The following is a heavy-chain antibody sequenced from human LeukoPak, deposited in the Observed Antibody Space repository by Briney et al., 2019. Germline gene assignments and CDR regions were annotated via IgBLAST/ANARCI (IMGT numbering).Heavy chain of an antibody. CDR2: IYPGDSDT. D-gene: IGHD5-18*01. J-gene: IGHJ6*03. CDR3: ARHPPSYGSRGHYYYYMDV. V-gene: IGHV5-51*01. CDR1: GYSFTSYW. Sequence: GESLKISCKGSGYSFTSYWIGWVRQMPGKGLEWMGIIYPGDSDTRYSPSFQGQVTISADKSISTAYLQWSSLKASDTAMYYCARHPPSYGSRGHYYYYMDVWGKGTTVTISS.